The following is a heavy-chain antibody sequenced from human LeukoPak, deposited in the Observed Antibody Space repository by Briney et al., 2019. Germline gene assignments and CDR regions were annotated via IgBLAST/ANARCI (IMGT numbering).Heavy chain of an antibody. J-gene: IGHJ6*03. CDR1: GFTFSSYE. CDR3: ARPGYSYGYYYYYYMDV. CDR2: ISSSGSTI. Sequence: GGSLRLSCAASGFTFSSYEMNWVRQAPGKGREWGSYISSSGSTIYYADSVKGRFTISRDNAKNSLYLQMNSLRAEDTAVYYCARPGYSYGYYYYYYMDVWGKGTTVTVSS. V-gene: IGHV3-48*03. D-gene: IGHD5-18*01.